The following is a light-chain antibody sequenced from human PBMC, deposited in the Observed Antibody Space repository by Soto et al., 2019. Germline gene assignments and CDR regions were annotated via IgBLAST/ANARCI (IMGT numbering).Light chain of an antibody. CDR1: QSVSSN. CDR2: DTS. J-gene: IGKJ1*01. Sequence: EIVMTQSPATLSLSPGERAALSCRGSQSVSSNLAWYQQKPGQAPRFLIYDTSTRATSIPARFSGSGSGTEFTLTISGLQSEDFAVYYCLHYNKRPRWTFGQGTKVDI. CDR3: LHYNKRPRWT. V-gene: IGKV3-15*01.